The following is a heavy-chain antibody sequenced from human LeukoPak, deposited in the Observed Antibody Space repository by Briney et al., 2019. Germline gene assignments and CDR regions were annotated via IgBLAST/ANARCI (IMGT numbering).Heavy chain of an antibody. J-gene: IGHJ5*02. D-gene: IGHD3-22*01. CDR1: GGSMSSYY. CDR2: IYYSGST. Sequence: SETLSLTCTVSGGSMSSYYWSWIRQPPGKGLEWIGYIYYSGSTNYNPSLKSQVTISVDTSKNQFSLKLSSVTAADTAVYYCARDYYDSSGYYYWFDPWGQGTLVTVSS. CDR3: ARDYYDSSGYYYWFDP. V-gene: IGHV4-59*01.